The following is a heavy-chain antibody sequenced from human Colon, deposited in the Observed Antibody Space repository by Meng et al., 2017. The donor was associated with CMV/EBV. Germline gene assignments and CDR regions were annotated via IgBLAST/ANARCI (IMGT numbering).Heavy chain of an antibody. D-gene: IGHD3-3*01. V-gene: IGHV3-74*01. CDR1: EINFSGYS. CDR3: ARDLSIYDFWSGYILSGGSSYYYGMDV. Sequence: GGSLRLSCEDSEINFSGYSINWVRQAPGKRLVWVSRINSDGSSTSYADSVKGRFTISRDNAKNTLYLQMNSLRAEDTAVYYCARDLSIYDFWSGYILSGGSSYYYGMDVWGQGTTVTVSS. J-gene: IGHJ6*02. CDR2: INSDGSST.